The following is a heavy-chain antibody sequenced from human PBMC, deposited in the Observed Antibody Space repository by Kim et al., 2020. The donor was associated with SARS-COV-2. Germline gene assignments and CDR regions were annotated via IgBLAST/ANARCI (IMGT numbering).Heavy chain of an antibody. CDR3: AKLVGLSSADY. V-gene: IGHV3-23*01. D-gene: IGHD2-2*01. Sequence: GGSLRLSCAVSGFSFNKYAMSWVRQAPGKGLEWVSTIGGNGDNTNYADSVKGRFTISRDNSKNTLCLQMNTLRSEDTARYYCAKLVGLSSADYWGQGTM. CDR1: GFSFNKYA. CDR2: IGGNGDNT. J-gene: IGHJ4*02.